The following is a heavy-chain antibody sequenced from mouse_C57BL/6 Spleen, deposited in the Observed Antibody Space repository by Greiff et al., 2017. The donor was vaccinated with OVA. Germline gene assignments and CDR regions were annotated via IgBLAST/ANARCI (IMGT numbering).Heavy chain of an antibody. J-gene: IGHJ4*01. Sequence: VQLQQSVAELVRPGASVKLSCTASGFTIKNTYMHWVKQRPEQGLEWIGRIDPANGNTKYAPQFQGKATITADTSSNTAYLQLSSLTSEDTAIYYCASYGSSYGYYAMDYWGQGTSVTVSS. CDR3: ASYGSSYGYYAMDY. V-gene: IGHV14-3*01. CDR1: GFTIKNTY. CDR2: IDPANGNT. D-gene: IGHD1-1*01.